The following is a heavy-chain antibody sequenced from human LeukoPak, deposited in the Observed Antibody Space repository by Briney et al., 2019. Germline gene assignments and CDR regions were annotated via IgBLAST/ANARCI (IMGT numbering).Heavy chain of an antibody. J-gene: IGHJ3*02. CDR3: ARRLAAANTDAFDI. Sequence: GGSLRLSCVASGFTFSSYAMNWVRQAPGKGLEWVSGISGSGGSTYYSDSVKGRFTISRDNSKNTLYLQMNSLRAEDTAIYYCARRLAAANTDAFDIWGQGTMVTISS. V-gene: IGHV3-23*01. D-gene: IGHD6-13*01. CDR1: GFTFSSYA. CDR2: ISGSGGST.